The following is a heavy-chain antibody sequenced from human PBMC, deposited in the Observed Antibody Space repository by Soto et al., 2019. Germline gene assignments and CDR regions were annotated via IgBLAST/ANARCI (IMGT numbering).Heavy chain of an antibody. CDR2: INPSGGST. CDR1: GYTFTSYY. CDR3: ARDVGRVDDFWIGYFDAFDI. V-gene: IGHV1-46*01. J-gene: IGHJ3*02. Sequence: QVQLVQSGAEVKKPGASVKVSCKASGYTFTSYYMHWVRQAPGQGLEWMGIINPSGGSTSYAQKVQGRVTMTRDTSTSTVYMEPSSLRSEDTAVYYCARDVGRVDDFWIGYFDAFDIWGQGTMVTVSS. D-gene: IGHD3-3*01.